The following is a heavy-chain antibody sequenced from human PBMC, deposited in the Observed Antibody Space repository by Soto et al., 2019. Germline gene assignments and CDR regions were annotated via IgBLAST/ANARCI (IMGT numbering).Heavy chain of an antibody. D-gene: IGHD1-26*01. V-gene: IGHV1-46*01. CDR3: ARDRGSGSYYIGLHYYYGMDV. CDR1: GYTFTSYY. J-gene: IGHJ6*02. Sequence: ASVKVSCKASGYTFTSYYMHWVQQAPGQGLEWMGIINPSGGSTSYAQKFQGRVTMTRDTSTSTVYMELSSLRSEDTAVYYCARDRGSGSYYIGLHYYYGMDVWGQGTTVTV. CDR2: INPSGGST.